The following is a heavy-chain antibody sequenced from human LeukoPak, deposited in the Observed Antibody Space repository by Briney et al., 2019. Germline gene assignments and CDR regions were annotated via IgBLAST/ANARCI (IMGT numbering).Heavy chain of an antibody. CDR1: GYTFTSYY. V-gene: IGHV1-2*02. D-gene: IGHD2-2*01. CDR2: INPNSGGT. Sequence: ASVKVSCKASGYTFTSYYMHWVRQAPGQGLEWMGWINPNSGGTNYAQKFQGRVTMTRDTSISTAYMELSRLRSDDTAVYYCAREHCSSTSCYLFDYWGQGTLVTVSS. CDR3: AREHCSSTSCYLFDY. J-gene: IGHJ4*02.